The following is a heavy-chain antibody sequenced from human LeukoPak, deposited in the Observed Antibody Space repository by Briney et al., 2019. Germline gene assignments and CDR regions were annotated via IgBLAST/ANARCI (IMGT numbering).Heavy chain of an antibody. Sequence: GGSLRLSCSTSGFTFNSYAMHRVRQAPGKGLEWVALISYDGSNKFYADSVKGRFSISRDNSKNTLYLQMNSLRPEDTALYSCARGQGLTVPAGDALDIWGHGTMVTVSS. CDR1: GFTFNSYA. V-gene: IGHV3-30-3*01. J-gene: IGHJ3*02. D-gene: IGHD4-17*01. CDR3: ARGQGLTVPAGDALDI. CDR2: ISYDGSNK.